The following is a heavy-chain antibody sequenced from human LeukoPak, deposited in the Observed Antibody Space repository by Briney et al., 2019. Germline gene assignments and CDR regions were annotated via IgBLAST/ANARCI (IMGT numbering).Heavy chain of an antibody. CDR3: ATLVTAVTTTQFDY. D-gene: IGHD4-11*01. CDR1: GLTFNTYT. Sequence: PGGSLRLSCAASGLTFNTYTMHWVRQAPGRGLEWLAVISFDGSTKYYADPVRGRFAISRDNSKNTLFLQMNNLRAEDTALYYCATLVTAVTTTQFDYWGQGALVTVSS. CDR2: ISFDGSTK. J-gene: IGHJ4*02. V-gene: IGHV3-30*09.